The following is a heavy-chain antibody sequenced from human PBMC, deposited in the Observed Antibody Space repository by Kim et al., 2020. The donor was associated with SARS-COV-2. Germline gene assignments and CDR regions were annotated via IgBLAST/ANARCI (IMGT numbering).Heavy chain of an antibody. J-gene: IGHJ4*02. CDR3: ARGIAENSAGFDY. CDR2: ISYDGSNK. Sequence: GGSLRLSCAASGFTFSSYAMHWVRQAPGKGLEWVAVISYDGSNKYYADSVKGRFTISRDNSKNTLYLQMNSLRAEDTAVYYCARGIAENSAGFDYWGQGTLVTVSS. D-gene: IGHD6-13*01. CDR1: GFTFSSYA. V-gene: IGHV3-30*04.